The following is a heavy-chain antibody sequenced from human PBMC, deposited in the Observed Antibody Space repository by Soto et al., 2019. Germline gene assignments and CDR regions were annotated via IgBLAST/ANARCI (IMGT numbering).Heavy chain of an antibody. V-gene: IGHV3-73*02. Sequence: EVQLVESGGGLVQPGGSLKLSCAGSGFTFSGSAVHWVRQASGKGLEWVGRIRSKANNYATAYAASVQGRFTIFRDDLKNTAYLQMNSLKTEDTAVYYCTNPQVYYGMDVWGQGTTVTVSS. CDR3: TNPQVYYGMDV. CDR2: IRSKANNYAT. J-gene: IGHJ6*02. CDR1: GFTFSGSA.